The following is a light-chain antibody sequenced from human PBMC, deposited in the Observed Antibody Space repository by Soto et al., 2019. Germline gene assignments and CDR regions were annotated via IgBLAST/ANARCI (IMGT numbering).Light chain of an antibody. CDR3: SSYAGRDIWV. Sequence: QSALTQPPSASGSRGQSVTISCTGTSVDIHYVSWLQQHPGKAPKLIICEVTKRPSGVPERFSGSKSGNTASLTVSGLQDDDEADYYCSSYAGRDIWVFGGGTKLPVL. J-gene: IGLJ3*02. CDR1: SVDIHY. V-gene: IGLV2-8*01. CDR2: EVT.